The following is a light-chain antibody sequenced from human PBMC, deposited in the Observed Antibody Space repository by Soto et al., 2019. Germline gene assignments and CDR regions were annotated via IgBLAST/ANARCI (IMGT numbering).Light chain of an antibody. Sequence: EIVLTQSPGTLSLSPGERATLSCRAIQSVSSSYLAWYQQKPGQAPRLLIYGASTRATGIPARFSGSGSGTEFTLTISSLQSEDFAVYYCQQYNNWLSITFGQGTRLEIK. J-gene: IGKJ5*01. CDR1: QSVSSSY. V-gene: IGKV3-15*01. CDR2: GAS. CDR3: QQYNNWLSIT.